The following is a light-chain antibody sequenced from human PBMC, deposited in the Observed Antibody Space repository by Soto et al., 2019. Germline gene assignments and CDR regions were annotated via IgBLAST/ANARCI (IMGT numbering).Light chain of an antibody. CDR2: DAS. J-gene: IGKJ1*01. V-gene: IGKV1-5*01. CDR1: QSISSW. Sequence: DNPMTQSPSTLSASVGDRVTITCRASQSISSWLAWYQQKPGKAPKLLIYDASSLESGVPSRFSGSGSGTEFTLTISSLQPDDFATYYCQQYNSWPETFGQGTNVDIK. CDR3: QQYNSWPET.